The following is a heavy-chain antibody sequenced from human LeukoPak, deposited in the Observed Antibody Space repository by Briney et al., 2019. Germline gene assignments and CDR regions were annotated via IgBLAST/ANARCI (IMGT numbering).Heavy chain of an antibody. J-gene: IGHJ6*02. CDR3: ARDFYYRFRYYYYGMDV. Sequence: ASVKVSCKASGGTFSSYAISWVRQAPGQGLEWMGIINPSGGSTSYAQKFQGRVTITRDTSASTAYMELSSLRSEDTAVYYCARDFYYRFRYYYYGMDVWGQGTTVTVSS. CDR1: GGTFSSYA. V-gene: IGHV1-46*01. CDR2: INPSGGST. D-gene: IGHD1-26*01.